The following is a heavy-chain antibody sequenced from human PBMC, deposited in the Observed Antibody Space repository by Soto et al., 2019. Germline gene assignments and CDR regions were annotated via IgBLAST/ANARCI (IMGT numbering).Heavy chain of an antibody. J-gene: IGHJ4*02. CDR2: IWYDGSNK. Sequence: GGSLRLSCAASGFTFSTYGTHWVRQAPGKGLEWVAVIWYDGSNKYYADSVKGRFTISRDNSKNTLYLQMNSLRVEDTAVYYCARDGSGSTHPFDYWRQGTLVTVSS. D-gene: IGHD1-26*01. V-gene: IGHV3-33*01. CDR3: ARDGSGSTHPFDY. CDR1: GFTFSTYG.